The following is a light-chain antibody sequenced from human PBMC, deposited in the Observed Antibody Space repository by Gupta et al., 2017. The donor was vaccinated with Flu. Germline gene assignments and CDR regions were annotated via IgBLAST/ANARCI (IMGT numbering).Light chain of an antibody. CDR2: AAS. J-gene: IGKJ2*01. V-gene: IGKV1-9*01. Sequence: PSFLSASVGDRVTLTCRASQGISSYLGWYQQKPVKAPKLLIYAASNLQSGVPSRFSGSGSGRQFTLTIRNLQPEDFATYFCQQVNSYPYTFGPGTKVKLK. CDR3: QQVNSYPYT. CDR1: QGISSY.